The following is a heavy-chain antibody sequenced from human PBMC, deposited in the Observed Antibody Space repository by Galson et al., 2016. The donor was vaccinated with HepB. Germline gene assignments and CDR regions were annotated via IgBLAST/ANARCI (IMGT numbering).Heavy chain of an antibody. CDR1: GFTFSRYA. Sequence: SLRLSCAASGFTFSRYAMTWVRQAPGKGLEWVSAISGSGASTYYADSVKGPFTISRDNSKNTLYLQMNSLRAEDTAIYYCAKYTDYYYMDVWGKGTTVTVSS. V-gene: IGHV3-23*01. CDR3: AKYTDYYYMDV. J-gene: IGHJ6*03. CDR2: ISGSGAST. D-gene: IGHD1-1*01.